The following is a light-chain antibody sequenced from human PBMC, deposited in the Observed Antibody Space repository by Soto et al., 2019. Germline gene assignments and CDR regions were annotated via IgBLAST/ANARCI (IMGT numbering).Light chain of an antibody. CDR3: SSCTGSTTFV. CDR2: DVV. J-gene: IGLJ1*01. V-gene: IGLV2-8*01. CDR1: TRDVGGYDS. Sequence: QSALSQPSSGSGSPGQSVTICFSRTTRDVGGYDSVSWYRHRPGNVPKLIIFDVVKLPSGVPDRFSSFKSGTTASLTVYGPRADGEAAYYCSSCTGSTTFVFGTGPKSPS.